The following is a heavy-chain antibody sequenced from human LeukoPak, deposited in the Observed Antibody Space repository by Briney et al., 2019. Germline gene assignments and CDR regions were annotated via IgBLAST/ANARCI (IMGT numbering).Heavy chain of an antibody. D-gene: IGHD6-13*01. CDR1: GFTVSDYY. J-gene: IGHJ4*02. V-gene: IGHV3-11*01. Sequence: NSGGSLRLSCAASGFTVSDYYMSWIRQAPGQGLEWVSYISSRASTTYYADSVKGRFTISRDNANNSMYLQMNSLRTEDTAVYYCATGKRQLDYWGQGTLVTVSS. CDR3: ATGKRQLDY. CDR2: ISSRASTT.